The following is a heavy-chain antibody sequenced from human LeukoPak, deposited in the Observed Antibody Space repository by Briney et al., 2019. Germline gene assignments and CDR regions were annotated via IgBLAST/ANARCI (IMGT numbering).Heavy chain of an antibody. CDR1: GFTFSSYW. Sequence: PGGSLRLSCAASGFTFSSYWMHWVRQAPGKGGGWVSRINSEGSSTINADSVKGRFTISRDNAKNTLYLQKNSLRAEDTAVYYCARESSVGAHKAFDYWGQGTLVTVSS. CDR3: ARESSVGAHKAFDY. CDR2: INSEGSST. V-gene: IGHV3-74*01. J-gene: IGHJ4*02. D-gene: IGHD1-26*01.